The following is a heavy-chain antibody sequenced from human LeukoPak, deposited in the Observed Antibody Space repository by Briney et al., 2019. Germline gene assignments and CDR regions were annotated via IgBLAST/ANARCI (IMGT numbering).Heavy chain of an antibody. J-gene: IGHJ5*02. Sequence: GGSLRLSCAASGFTFSSYWMSWVRQAPGKGLEWVANIKQDGSEKYYVDSVKGRFTISRDNAKNSLYLQMNSLRAEDTAVYYCARDVDKVHRGWFDPWGQGTLVTVSS. CDR2: IKQDGSEK. V-gene: IGHV3-7*01. CDR3: ARDVDKVHRGWFDP. D-gene: IGHD5-12*01. CDR1: GFTFSSYW.